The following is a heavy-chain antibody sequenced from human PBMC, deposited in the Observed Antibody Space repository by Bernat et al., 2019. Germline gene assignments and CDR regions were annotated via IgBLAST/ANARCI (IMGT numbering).Heavy chain of an antibody. CDR1: GFTFSSYA. D-gene: IGHD4-17*01. J-gene: IGHJ4*02. V-gene: IGHV3-23*01. CDR2: ISAGGAST. Sequence: EVQLLESGGGLVQPGGSLRLSCAASGFTFSSYAMSWVRQAPGKGLEWVSAISAGGASTYYADSVKGRFTISRDNSKNTLYLQMNSLRAEDTAVYYCAIYMTTVTRYFDYWGQGTLVTVSS. CDR3: AIYMTTVTRYFDY.